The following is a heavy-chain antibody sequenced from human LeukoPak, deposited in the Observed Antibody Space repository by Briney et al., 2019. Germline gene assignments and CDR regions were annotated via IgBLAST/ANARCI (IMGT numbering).Heavy chain of an antibody. Sequence: GGSLRLSCAASGFTFDDYAMHWVRQAPGKGLEWVSGISWNSGSIGYADSVKGRFTISRDNAKNSLYLQMNSLRAEDTAVYYCARDTAGGYFDYWGQGTLVTVSS. CDR1: GFTFDDYA. CDR2: ISWNSGSI. V-gene: IGHV3-9*01. J-gene: IGHJ4*02. CDR3: ARDTAGGYFDY. D-gene: IGHD1-26*01.